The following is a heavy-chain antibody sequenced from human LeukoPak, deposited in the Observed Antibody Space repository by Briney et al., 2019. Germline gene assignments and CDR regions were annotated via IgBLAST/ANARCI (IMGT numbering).Heavy chain of an antibody. J-gene: IGHJ4*02. V-gene: IGHV5-51*01. CDR1: GYSFTNYW. D-gene: IGHD3-3*01. CDR3: ARHGGTSTLFDY. CDR2: IYPSDSDT. Sequence: GESLKISCKGSGYSFTNYWIAWVRQMPGKGLEWMGIIYPSDSDTRYSPSFQGQVTISADKSINTAYLQWSSLKASDAAMYYCARHGGTSTLFDYCGQGTLITVSS.